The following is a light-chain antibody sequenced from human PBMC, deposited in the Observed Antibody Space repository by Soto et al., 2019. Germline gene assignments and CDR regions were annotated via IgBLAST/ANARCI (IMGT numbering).Light chain of an antibody. V-gene: IGKV1-5*01. Sequence: DIQTTQSPSTLSASVGDRVTITCRASQSISSWLAWYQPKPGKAPRILIHAASSLESGVPTRFSGSGSGTDFNFTISRLQAEDFATYYCLQEYSYTWTFGPGTKVDIK. CDR1: QSISSW. CDR2: AAS. J-gene: IGKJ1*01. CDR3: LQEYSYTWT.